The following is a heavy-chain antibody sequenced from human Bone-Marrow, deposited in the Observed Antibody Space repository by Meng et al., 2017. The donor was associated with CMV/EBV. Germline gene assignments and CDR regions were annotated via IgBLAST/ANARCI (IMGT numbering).Heavy chain of an antibody. V-gene: IGHV3-53*01. Sequence: GESLKISCAASGFTVSSNYMSWVRQAPGKGLEWVSVIYSGGSTYYADSVKGRFTISRDNSKNTLYLQMNSLRAEDTAVYYCARVDRVDGWGQGTLVTVSS. J-gene: IGHJ4*02. CDR3: ARVDRVDG. D-gene: IGHD3-10*01. CDR2: IYSGGST. CDR1: GFTVSSNY.